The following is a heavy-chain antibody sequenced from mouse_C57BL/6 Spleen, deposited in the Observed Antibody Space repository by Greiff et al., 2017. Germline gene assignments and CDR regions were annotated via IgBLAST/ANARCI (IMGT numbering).Heavy chain of an antibody. D-gene: IGHD4-1*01. V-gene: IGHV1-15*01. Sequence: QVQLKQSGAELVRPGASVTLSCKASGYTFTDYEMHWVKQTPVHGLEWIGAIDPETGGTAYNQKFKGKAILTADKSSSTAYMELRSLTSEDSAVYYCLTGTTFFDYWGQGTTLTVSS. CDR2: IDPETGGT. J-gene: IGHJ2*01. CDR3: LTGTTFFDY. CDR1: GYTFTDYE.